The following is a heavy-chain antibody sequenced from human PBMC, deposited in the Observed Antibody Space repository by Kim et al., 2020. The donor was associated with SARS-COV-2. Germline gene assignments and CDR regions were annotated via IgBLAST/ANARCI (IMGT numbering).Heavy chain of an antibody. D-gene: IGHD4-17*01. CDR1: GFNFDNFY. V-gene: IGHV3-11*04. CDR3: ARDNGDTDFDY. CDR2: INTDGSTS. J-gene: IGHJ4*01. Sequence: GGSLRLSCAASGFNFDNFYMSRIRQAPGKGLEWVSYINTDGSTSYYADSVRGRFTISRDNAKNSLHLQMNNLRAEDTAVYYCARDNGDTDFDYWGQGSLVTVSS.